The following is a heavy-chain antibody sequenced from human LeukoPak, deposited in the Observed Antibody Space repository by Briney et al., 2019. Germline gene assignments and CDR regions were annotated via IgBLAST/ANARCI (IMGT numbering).Heavy chain of an antibody. J-gene: IGHJ4*02. D-gene: IGHD3-10*01. CDR1: GGTFSSYA. CDR2: IIPIFGTA. CDR3: ARTGVRVRGVIKYYFDY. V-gene: IGHV1-69*01. Sequence: SVKVSCKASGGTFSSYAISWVRQAPGQGLEWMGGIIPIFGTANYAQKFQGRVTITADESTSTAYMELSSLRPEDTAVYYCARTGVRVRGVIKYYFDYWGQGTLVTVSS.